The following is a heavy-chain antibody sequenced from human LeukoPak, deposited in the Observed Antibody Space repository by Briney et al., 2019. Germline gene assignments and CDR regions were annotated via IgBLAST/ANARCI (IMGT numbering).Heavy chain of an antibody. CDR3: ARGFGSGWSTLFDY. CDR1: GGSISSSSDN. V-gene: IGHV4-39*07. J-gene: IGHJ4*02. CDR2: INHSGST. Sequence: SSETLSPTCSVSGGSISSSSDNWGWIRQPPGKGLEWIGEINHSGSTNYNPSLKSRVTISVDTSKNQFSLKLSSVTAADTTVYYCARGFGSGWSTLFDYWGQGTLVTVSS. D-gene: IGHD6-19*01.